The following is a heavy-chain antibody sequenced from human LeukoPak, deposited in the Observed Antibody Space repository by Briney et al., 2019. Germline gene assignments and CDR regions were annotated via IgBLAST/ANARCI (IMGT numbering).Heavy chain of an antibody. CDR1: GGSITSYF. CDR2: IYTSGGT. D-gene: IGHD3-16*02. V-gene: IGHV4-4*07. J-gene: IGHJ4*02. Sequence: PSETLSLTCTVSGGSITSYFWSWIRQPAGKGLEWIGRIYTSGGTNYNPSLKSRVTMSVDTSKNQFSLKLSSVTAADTAVYYCARGDNYDYVWGSYRPDFDYWGQGTLVTVSS. CDR3: ARGDNYDYVWGSYRPDFDY.